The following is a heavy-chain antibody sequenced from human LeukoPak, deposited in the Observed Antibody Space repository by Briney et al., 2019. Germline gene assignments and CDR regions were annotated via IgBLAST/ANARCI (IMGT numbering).Heavy chain of an antibody. CDR1: GGSISSGSYY. CDR3: AREFTADKFDY. Sequence: PSETLSLTCTVSGGSISSGSYYWSWIRQPAGKGLEWIGRIYSSGSTNYNPSLKSRVTVSVDTAKNQFSLKLSSVTAADTAVYYCAREFTADKFDYWGQGTLVTVSS. V-gene: IGHV4-61*02. J-gene: IGHJ4*02. D-gene: IGHD6-25*01. CDR2: IYSSGST.